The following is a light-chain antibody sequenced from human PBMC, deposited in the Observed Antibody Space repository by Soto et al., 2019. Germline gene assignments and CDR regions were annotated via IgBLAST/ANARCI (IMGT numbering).Light chain of an antibody. V-gene: IGKV3-20*01. J-gene: IGKJ5*01. CDR3: QQYNNWPIT. CDR2: AAS. CDR1: KSLSSGY. Sequence: EIVFTHSPGTLSLSPGERATLSCRASKSLSSGYLAWYQQKPGQAPRILIYAASSRATGIPDRFSGSGSGTDFSLTISSLQSEDFAVYYCQQYNNWPITFGPGTRLEI.